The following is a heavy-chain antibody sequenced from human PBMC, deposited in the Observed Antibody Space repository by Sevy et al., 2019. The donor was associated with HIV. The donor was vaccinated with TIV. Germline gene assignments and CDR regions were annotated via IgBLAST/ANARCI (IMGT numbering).Heavy chain of an antibody. CDR1: GFTLSSYD. V-gene: IGHV3-30-3*01. CDR2: ISHDGSNK. J-gene: IGHJ4*02. D-gene: IGHD3-22*01. Sequence: GGSLRLSCAASGFTLSSYDMHWVRQAPGKGLEWVAVISHDGSNKYYADSVKGRFTISRDNSKNTLYLQMNSLRAEDTAVYYCARDYDSSGYSPAGVDYWGQGSLVTVSS. CDR3: ARDYDSSGYSPAGVDY.